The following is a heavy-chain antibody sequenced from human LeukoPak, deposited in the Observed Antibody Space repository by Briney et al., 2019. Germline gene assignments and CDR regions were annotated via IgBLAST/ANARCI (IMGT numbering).Heavy chain of an antibody. V-gene: IGHV1-8*02. CDR1: GYTFTSYD. Sequence: GASVKVSCKASGYTFTSYDINWVRQATGQGLEWMGWMNPNSGNTSYAQKFQGIVTMTRDMSTSTVYMELSSLRSEDTAVYYCASSGAGYYFDYWGQGTLVTVSS. CDR3: ASSGAGYYFDY. CDR2: MNPNSGNT. D-gene: IGHD4-17*01. J-gene: IGHJ4*02.